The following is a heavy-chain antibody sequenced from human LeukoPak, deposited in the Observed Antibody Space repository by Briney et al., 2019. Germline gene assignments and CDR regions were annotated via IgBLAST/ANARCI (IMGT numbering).Heavy chain of an antibody. Sequence: GGSLRLSCAASGFTFSSYAMHWVRQTPGKALEWVANIKYDGSVVFYVDSVKGRFTISRDNAKNSVYLQMNSLRAEDTAIYYCVRDFDEFDSGGYPTWFDSWAQGTLVTVSS. J-gene: IGHJ5*01. CDR2: IKYDGSVV. CDR1: GFTFSSYA. D-gene: IGHD3-22*01. CDR3: VRDFDEFDSGGYPTWFDS. V-gene: IGHV3-7*01.